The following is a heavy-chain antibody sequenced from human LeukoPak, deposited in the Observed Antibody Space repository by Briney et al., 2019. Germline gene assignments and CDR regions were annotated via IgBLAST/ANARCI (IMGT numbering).Heavy chain of an antibody. CDR1: GLTFSTSG. Sequence: GGSLRLSCTASGLTFSTSGFNWVRQAPGKGLVWVSRINSDGSSTSYADSVKGRFTISRDNAKNTLYLQMNSLRAEDTAVYYCARVYYDSSGYSVVDYWGQGTLVTVSS. CDR3: ARVYYDSSGYSVVDY. D-gene: IGHD3-22*01. CDR2: INSDGSST. J-gene: IGHJ4*02. V-gene: IGHV3-74*01.